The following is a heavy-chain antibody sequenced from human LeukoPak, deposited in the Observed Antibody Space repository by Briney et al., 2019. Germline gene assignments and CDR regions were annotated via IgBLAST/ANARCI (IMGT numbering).Heavy chain of an antibody. Sequence: TGGSLRLSCAASGFTFSSYWMSWVRQAPGKGLEWVANIKQDGSEKYYVDSVKGRFTISRDNAKNSLYLQMNSLRAEDTAVYYCARDPGAGTILPLDYFDYWGRGTLVTVSS. CDR1: GFTFSSYW. CDR3: ARDPGAGTILPLDYFDY. CDR2: IKQDGSEK. J-gene: IGHJ4*02. D-gene: IGHD1-26*01. V-gene: IGHV3-7*01.